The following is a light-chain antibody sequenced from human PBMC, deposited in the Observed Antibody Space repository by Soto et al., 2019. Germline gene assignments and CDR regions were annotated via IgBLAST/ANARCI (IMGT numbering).Light chain of an antibody. CDR2: GAS. CDR3: QQRRSWQVT. Sequence: EIVLTQSPGTLSLSPGERATLSCRASQSVTSNYLAWYQQKPGQAPRLLIYGASKRATGIPARFSGSGSGTNFTLTISSLEPEDFAVYYCQQRRSWQVTFGQGTRLEI. CDR1: QSVTSNY. J-gene: IGKJ5*01. V-gene: IGKV3D-20*02.